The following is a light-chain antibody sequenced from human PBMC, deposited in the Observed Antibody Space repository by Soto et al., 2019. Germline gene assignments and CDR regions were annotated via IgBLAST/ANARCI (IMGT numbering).Light chain of an antibody. CDR3: QQYDSLART. J-gene: IGKJ1*01. CDR2: DAS. Sequence: DIQMTQSPSSLSASVGDRVTITCQASQDTSNYLNWYQQKPGKAPKLLIYDASNLETGVPSRFSGSGSGTDFKLTISSLQPEDIATYYCQQYDSLARTFGQGTKVEIK. V-gene: IGKV1-33*01. CDR1: QDTSNY.